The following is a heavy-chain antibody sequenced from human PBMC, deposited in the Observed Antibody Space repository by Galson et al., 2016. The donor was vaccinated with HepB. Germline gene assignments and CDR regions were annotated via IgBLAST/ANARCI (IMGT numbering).Heavy chain of an antibody. J-gene: IGHJ4*02. Sequence: SVKVSCKASGYTLSFYYMHWVRQAPGQGLEWMGIINPSGGNFTSYAPKFQGRVTMTRDTSTSKVYMELSSLRSEDTAVYYCARGADSGYDLGEYWGQGTLVTVSS. V-gene: IGHV1-46*01. CDR2: INPSGGNFT. CDR3: ARGADSGYDLGEY. D-gene: IGHD5-12*01. CDR1: GYTLSFYY.